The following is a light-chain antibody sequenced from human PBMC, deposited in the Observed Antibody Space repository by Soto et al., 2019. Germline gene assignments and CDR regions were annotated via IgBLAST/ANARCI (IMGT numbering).Light chain of an antibody. V-gene: IGLV2-14*01. J-gene: IGLJ1*01. CDR2: EVS. CDR1: SSDVGGYNY. CDR3: SSYTSSRGV. Sequence: QSALTQPASVSGSPGQSITISCTGTSSDVGGYNYVSWYQQHPGKAPKLMIYEVSNRPSGVSHRFSGSKSGNTASLTISGLQAEDEADYYCSSYTSSRGVFGTGTKLNVL.